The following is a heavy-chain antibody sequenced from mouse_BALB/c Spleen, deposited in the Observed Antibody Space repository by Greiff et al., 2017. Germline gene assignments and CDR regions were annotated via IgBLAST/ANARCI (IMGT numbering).Heavy chain of an antibody. V-gene: IGHV5-12-2*01. CDR1: GFTFSSYT. J-gene: IGHJ1*01. CDR3: ARHVGYYWYFDV. Sequence: EVQGVESGGGLVQPGGSLKLSCAASGFTFSSYTMSWVRQTPEMRLEWVAYISNGGGSTYYPDTVKGRFTISRDNAKNTLYLQMSSLKSEDTAMYYCARHVGYYWYFDVWGAGTTVTVSS. D-gene: IGHD2-2*01. CDR2: ISNGGGST.